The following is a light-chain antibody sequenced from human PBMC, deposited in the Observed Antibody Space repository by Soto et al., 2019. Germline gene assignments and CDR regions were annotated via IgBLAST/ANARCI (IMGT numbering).Light chain of an antibody. CDR3: QQLITYPQT. CDR1: QDINVY. J-gene: IGKJ1*01. Sequence: DIQMTQSPSSVSATLGDTVTITCRASQDINVYLNWYQQKPGEVPKLLIYSRSTLHSGVPSRFTGSGSETDFTLTIRSLQPEDFATYYCQQLITYPQTFGQGTKV. CDR2: SRS. V-gene: IGKV1-9*01.